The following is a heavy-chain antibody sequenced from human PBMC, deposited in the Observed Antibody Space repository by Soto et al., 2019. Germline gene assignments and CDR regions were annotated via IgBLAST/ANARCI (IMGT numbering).Heavy chain of an antibody. V-gene: IGHV4-39*07. CDR2: INHSGST. CDR1: GGSISSSSYY. CDR3: ARGSSSGIAARTYYFDY. D-gene: IGHD6-6*01. J-gene: IGHJ4*02. Sequence: SETLSLTCTVSGGSISSSSYYWGWIRPPPGKGLEWIGEINHSGSTNYNPSLKSRVTISVDTSKNQFSLKLSSVTAADTAVYYCARGSSSGIAARTYYFDYWGQGTLVTVSS.